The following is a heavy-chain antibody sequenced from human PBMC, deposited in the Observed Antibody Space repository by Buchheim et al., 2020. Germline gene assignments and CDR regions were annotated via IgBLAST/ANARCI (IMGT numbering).Heavy chain of an antibody. V-gene: IGHV4-39*07. CDR1: GGSISSSSYY. J-gene: IGHJ4*02. D-gene: IGHD2-2*01. CDR2: IYYSGST. Sequence: QLQLQESGPGLVKPSETLSLTCTVSGGSISSSSYYWGWLRQPPGKGLEWIGSIYYSGSTYYNPSLKSRVTISVDTSKNQFSLKLSSVTAADTAVYYCARDDRYCSSTSCYQGGDYWGQGTL. CDR3: ARDDRYCSSTSCYQGGDY.